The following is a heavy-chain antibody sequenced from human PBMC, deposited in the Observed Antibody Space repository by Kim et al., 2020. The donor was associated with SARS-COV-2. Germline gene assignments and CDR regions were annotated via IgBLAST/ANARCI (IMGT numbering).Heavy chain of an antibody. CDR3: ARDSTAPRRYSYGHNWFDP. Sequence: SETLSLTCTVSGGSISSSSYYWGWIRQPPGKGLEWIGSIYYSGSTYYNPSLKSRVTISVDTSKNQFSLKLSSVTAADTAVYYCARDSTAPRRYSYGHNWFDPWGQGTLVTVSS. V-gene: IGHV4-39*07. CDR1: GGSISSSSYY. J-gene: IGHJ5*02. D-gene: IGHD5-18*01. CDR2: IYYSGST.